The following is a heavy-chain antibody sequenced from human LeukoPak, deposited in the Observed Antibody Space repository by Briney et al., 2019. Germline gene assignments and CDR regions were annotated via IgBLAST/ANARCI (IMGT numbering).Heavy chain of an antibody. CDR2: IETDGRTT. CDR3: ARDSDWGFDY. D-gene: IGHD7-27*01. J-gene: IGHJ4*02. CDR1: GFSFSHYY. Sequence: GGSLRLSCAASGFSFSHYYMYWVRQVPEKGLVWVSRIETDGRTTAYADSVKGRFTISRDNAKNSLFLQMNSLRAEDTAVYYCARDSDWGFDYWGQGTLVTVSS. V-gene: IGHV3-74*01.